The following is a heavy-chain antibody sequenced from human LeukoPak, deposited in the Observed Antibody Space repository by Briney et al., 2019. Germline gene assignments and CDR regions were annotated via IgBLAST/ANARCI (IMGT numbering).Heavy chain of an antibody. V-gene: IGHV3-30*01. CDR3: ARDAISRGSGSYCDY. CDR1: GFTFSTYP. CDR2: ISYDGSNK. J-gene: IGHJ4*02. D-gene: IGHD3-10*01. Sequence: GGSLRLSCAASGFTFSTYPMHWVRQAPGKGLEWVAVISYDGSNKNYADSVKGRFAISRDSSKNTLYLQMNSLREEDTAVYYCARDAISRGSGSYCDYWGQGTLVTVSS.